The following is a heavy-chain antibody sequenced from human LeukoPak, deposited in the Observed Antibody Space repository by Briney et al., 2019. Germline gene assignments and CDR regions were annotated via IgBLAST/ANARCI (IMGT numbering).Heavy chain of an antibody. V-gene: IGHV4-34*01. D-gene: IGHD6-13*01. J-gene: IGHJ5*02. CDR1: GGSFSGYY. Sequence: SETLSLTCAVYGGSFSGYYWSWIRQPPGKGLEWIGEINHSGSTYYNPSLKSRVTISVDTSKNQFSLKLSSVTAADTAVYYCARQAYSSNLGWFDPWGQGTLVTVSS. CDR2: INHSGST. CDR3: ARQAYSSNLGWFDP.